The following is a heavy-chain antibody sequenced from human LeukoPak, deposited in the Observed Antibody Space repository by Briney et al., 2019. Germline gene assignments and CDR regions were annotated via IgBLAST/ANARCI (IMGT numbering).Heavy chain of an antibody. CDR2: INHSGST. CDR3: ARRITIFGVVIIEANWFDP. CDR1: GGSFSGYY. J-gene: IGHJ5*02. Sequence: SETLSLTCAVYGGSFSGYYWSWIRQPPGKGLEWIGEINHSGSTNYNPSLKSRVTISVDTSKNQFSLKLSSVTAADTAVYYCARRITIFGVVIIEANWFDPWGQGTLVTVPS. V-gene: IGHV4-34*01. D-gene: IGHD3-3*01.